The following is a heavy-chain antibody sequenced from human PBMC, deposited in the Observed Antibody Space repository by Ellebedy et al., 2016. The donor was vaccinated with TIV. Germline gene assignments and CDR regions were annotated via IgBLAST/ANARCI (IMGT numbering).Heavy chain of an antibody. Sequence: MPSETLSLTCAVYGGSFSGYHWSWIRQPPGKGLEWIGEIKHSESTNYNPSLKSRVTTSVDTSKNQFSLRLSPVTAADTAVYYCARRRNYYGSGSYPHFDYWGQGTLVTVSS. CDR1: GGSFSGYH. CDR3: ARRRNYYGSGSYPHFDY. D-gene: IGHD3-10*01. V-gene: IGHV4-34*01. J-gene: IGHJ4*02. CDR2: IKHSEST.